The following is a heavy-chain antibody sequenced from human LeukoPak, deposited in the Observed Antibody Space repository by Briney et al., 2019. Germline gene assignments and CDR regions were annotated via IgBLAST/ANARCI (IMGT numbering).Heavy chain of an antibody. CDR1: GGSTSTYC. CDR3: ARDRSGYSEYYFDY. CDR2: IYPSGST. D-gene: IGHD5-12*01. J-gene: IGHJ4*02. V-gene: IGHV4-4*07. Sequence: SETLSLTCTVSGGSTSTYCWSWIRQPAEKGLEWIGRIYPSGSTYYNPSLKSRVTISIAKSKNQFSLRLTSVTAADTAVYYCARDRSGYSEYYFDYWGRGSLVTVSS.